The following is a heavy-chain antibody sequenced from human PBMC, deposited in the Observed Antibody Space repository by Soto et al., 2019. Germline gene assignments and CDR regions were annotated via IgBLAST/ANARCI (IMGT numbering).Heavy chain of an antibody. CDR1: GFTFKNYA. J-gene: IGHJ1*01. CDR3: AKDGDFGEDGPAEYFEH. V-gene: IGHV3-23*01. CDR2: TTGSGANK. D-gene: IGHD4-17*01. Sequence: DVNLLESGGGVVQPGESLRISCVGSGFTFKNYAMTWVRQAPGKGLEWVSGTTGSGANKHYADSVRGRFTISRDNSKKTLYLETKSLRVEDTAVYYCAKDGDFGEDGPAEYFEHWGQGTLVTVSS.